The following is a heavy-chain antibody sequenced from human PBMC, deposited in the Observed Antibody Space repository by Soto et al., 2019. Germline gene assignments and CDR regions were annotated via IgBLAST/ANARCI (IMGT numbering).Heavy chain of an antibody. CDR3: ARGGYCSGASCAYMGHYYYYGMDV. V-gene: IGHV4-39*01. CDR2: IYYSGST. Sequence: SETLSLTCTVSGGSISSSNYYWGWIRQPPGKGLEWIWSIYYSGSTYYNPSLKSRVTISVDTTKNQFSLKLSSVTAADTAMYYCARGGYCSGASCAYMGHYYYYGMDVWGQGTTVTVS. CDR1: GGSISSSNYY. J-gene: IGHJ6*02. D-gene: IGHD2-15*01.